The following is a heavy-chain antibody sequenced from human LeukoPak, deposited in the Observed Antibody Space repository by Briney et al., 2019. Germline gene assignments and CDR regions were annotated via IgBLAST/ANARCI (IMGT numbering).Heavy chain of an antibody. CDR2: INHSGST. V-gene: IGHV4-34*01. Sequence: SETLSLTCAVYGGSFSGYYWSWIRQPPGKGLEWIGEINHSGSTNYNPSLKSRVTISVDTSKNQLSLKLSSVTAADTAVYYCARGYDYGSGSYEAADYWGQGTLVTVSS. D-gene: IGHD3-10*01. CDR3: ARGYDYGSGSYEAADY. J-gene: IGHJ4*02. CDR1: GGSFSGYY.